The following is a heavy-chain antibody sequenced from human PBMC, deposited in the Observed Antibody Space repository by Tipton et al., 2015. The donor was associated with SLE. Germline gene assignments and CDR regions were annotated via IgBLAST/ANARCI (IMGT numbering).Heavy chain of an antibody. D-gene: IGHD5-12*01. V-gene: IGHV4-59*12. CDR3: ARVSQGHSGYEWAGYFDS. CDR1: GGSISPYF. J-gene: IGHJ4*02. Sequence: GLVKPSENLSLTCTVSGGSISPYFWSWIRQPPGKGLEWIGYIYYSGSTSYNPSLKSRVTISLDTSKKQFSLKLSSVTAADTAVYFCARVSQGHSGYEWAGYFDSWGQGTLVTVSS. CDR2: IYYSGST.